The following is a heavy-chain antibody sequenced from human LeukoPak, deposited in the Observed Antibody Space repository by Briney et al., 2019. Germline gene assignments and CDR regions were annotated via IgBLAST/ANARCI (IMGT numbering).Heavy chain of an antibody. CDR2: IIPIFGTA. D-gene: IGHD3-3*01. J-gene: IGHJ4*02. Sequence: SVKVSCKASGGTFSSYAISWVRQAPGQGLEWMGGIIPIFGTANYAQKFQGRVTITADESTSTAYMELSSLRSEDTAVYYCARGELRFLEWLPYWGQGTLVTVSS. V-gene: IGHV1-69*13. CDR1: GGTFSSYA. CDR3: ARGELRFLEWLPY.